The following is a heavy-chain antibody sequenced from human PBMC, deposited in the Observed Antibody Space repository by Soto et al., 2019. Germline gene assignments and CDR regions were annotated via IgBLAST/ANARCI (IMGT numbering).Heavy chain of an antibody. CDR1: GGSISSSSYY. CDR2: IYYSGST. J-gene: IGHJ4*02. V-gene: IGHV4-39*01. CDR3: AGIMVATGDSGYDLIPYYFDY. D-gene: IGHD5-12*01. Sequence: SETLSLTCTVSGGSISSSSYYWGWIRQPPGKGLEWIGSIYYSGSTYYNPSLKSRVTISVDTSKNQFSLKLSSVTAADTAVYYCAGIMVATGDSGYDLIPYYFDYWGQGTLVTVSS.